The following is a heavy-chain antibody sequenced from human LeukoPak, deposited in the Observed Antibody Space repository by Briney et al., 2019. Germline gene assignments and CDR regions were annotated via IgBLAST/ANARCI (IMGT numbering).Heavy chain of an antibody. CDR1: GFTFSSHS. Sequence: PGGSLRLSCAGSGFTFSSHSINWVRQAPGKGLGWVSSISSSSSFRYYADSVRGRFTISRDNAKNSVYLQMNSLRAEDTAVYYCARNVPHYGDYSAANYYYYGMDVWGQGTTVTVSS. CDR2: ISSSSSFR. J-gene: IGHJ6*02. D-gene: IGHD4-17*01. CDR3: ARNVPHYGDYSAANYYYYGMDV. V-gene: IGHV3-21*01.